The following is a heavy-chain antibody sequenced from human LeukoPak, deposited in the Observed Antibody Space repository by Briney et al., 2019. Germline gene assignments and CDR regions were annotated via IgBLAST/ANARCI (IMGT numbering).Heavy chain of an antibody. CDR1: GFTFSSYG. V-gene: IGHV3-30*02. CDR2: IRYDGSNK. D-gene: IGHD1-26*01. Sequence: GGSLRLSCAASGFTFSSYGMHWVRQAPGKGLEWVAFIRYDGSNKYYADSVKGRFTISRDNSKNTLYLQMNSLRAEDTAVYYCAKQGTRIVGVTNDAFDIWGQGTMVTVSS. J-gene: IGHJ3*02. CDR3: AKQGTRIVGVTNDAFDI.